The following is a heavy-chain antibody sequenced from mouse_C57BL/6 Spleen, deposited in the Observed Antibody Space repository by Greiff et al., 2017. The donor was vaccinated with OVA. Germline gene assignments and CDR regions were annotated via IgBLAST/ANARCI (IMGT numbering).Heavy chain of an antibody. CDR2: IYPGSGST. CDR3: ARSVTPDYYGSSDYAMDD. Sequence: QIQLQQPGAELVKPGASVKMSCKASGYTFTSYWITWVKQRPGQGLEWIGDIYPGSGSTNYNEKFKSKATLTVDTSSSTAYMQLSSLTSEDSAVYYCARSVTPDYYGSSDYAMDDWGQGTSVTVSS. V-gene: IGHV1-55*01. J-gene: IGHJ4*01. D-gene: IGHD1-1*01. CDR1: GYTFTSYW.